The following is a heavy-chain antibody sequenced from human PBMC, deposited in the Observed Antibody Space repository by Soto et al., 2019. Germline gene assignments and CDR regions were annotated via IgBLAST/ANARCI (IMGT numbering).Heavy chain of an antibody. CDR1: GGSISSYS. CDR3: ARFGVFTISGLFNY. CDR2: IHYSGST. Sequence: QGQLQASGPGLVKPSETLSLTGTVSGGSISSYSWSWIRQPPGKGLEWIGFIHYSGSTNSNPSLKSRVTMSVDTSKNQFSLKLSSVTAADTAVYYCARFGVFTISGLFNYWGQGTPVTVSS. D-gene: IGHD3-3*01. J-gene: IGHJ4*02. V-gene: IGHV4-59*01.